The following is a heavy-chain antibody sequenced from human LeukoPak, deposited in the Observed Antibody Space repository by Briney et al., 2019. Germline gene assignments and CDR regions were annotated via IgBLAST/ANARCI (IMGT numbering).Heavy chain of an antibody. CDR2: IYYSGST. V-gene: IGHV4-39*07. Sequence: SETLSLTCTVSGGSISSSSYYWGWIRQPPGKGLEWIGSIYYSGSTYYNPSLKSRVTISVDTSKNQFSLKLSSVTAADTAVYYCAREHPQAPHYYYHYMDVWGKGTTVTISS. CDR3: AREHPQAPHYYYHYMDV. CDR1: GGSISSSSYY. J-gene: IGHJ6*03.